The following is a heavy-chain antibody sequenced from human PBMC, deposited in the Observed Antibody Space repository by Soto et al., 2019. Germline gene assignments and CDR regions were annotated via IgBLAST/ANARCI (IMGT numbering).Heavy chain of an antibody. V-gene: IGHV4-39*01. CDR3: VRHPGIVTAVNFDF. D-gene: IGHD2-21*02. CDR2: ISYRGTT. CDR1: GTSIGSSTYY. J-gene: IGHJ4*02. Sequence: QLQVQESGPGLVKPSETLSLRCTVSGTSIGSSTYYWGWVRQPPGKRPEWIGSISYRGTTYYNPSLQSRVTLSADSSKNPLSLLLTSVSAADMAVYYCVRHPGIVTAVNFDFWGQGTLVTVSS.